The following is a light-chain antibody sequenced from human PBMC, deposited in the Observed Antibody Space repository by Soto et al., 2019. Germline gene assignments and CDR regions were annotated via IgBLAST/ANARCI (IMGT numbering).Light chain of an antibody. CDR2: DAS. CDR3: QHYNNYSPT. Sequence: DIQIPQSPSTLSASVGDRVTVTCRASQTISSWFAWYQQKPVKAPNLLIFDASSLESGVPSRFSGSGSGTEFTLTISSLQTDDFATYYCQHYNNYSPTFGQGTKVDIK. J-gene: IGKJ1*01. CDR1: QTISSW. V-gene: IGKV1-5*01.